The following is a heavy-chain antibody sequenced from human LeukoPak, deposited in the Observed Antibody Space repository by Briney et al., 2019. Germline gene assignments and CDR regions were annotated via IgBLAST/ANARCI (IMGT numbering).Heavy chain of an antibody. CDR1: GYTFTGYY. D-gene: IGHD3-10*02. CDR3: ARDMLKASFDI. CDR2: INPNSGGT. V-gene: IGHV1-2*02. Sequence: ASLKVSCKASGYTFTGYYMQWGRQAPGEGVEWMGWINPNSGGTNYAQKFKGRVTMTKDTSISTAYMELSRLRSDDTAVYCCARDMLKASFDIWGQGTMVTVSS. J-gene: IGHJ3*02.